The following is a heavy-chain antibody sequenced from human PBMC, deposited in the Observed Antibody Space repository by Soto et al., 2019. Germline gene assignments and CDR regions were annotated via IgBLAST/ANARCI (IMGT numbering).Heavy chain of an antibody. V-gene: IGHV1-69*02. CDR3: ARGGKLGGDLDV. CDR1: GGTFNRET. J-gene: IGHJ6*04. D-gene: IGHD3-10*01. CDR2: IIPVLDLA. Sequence: QAQLVQSGAEVKKPGSSVKVSCKASGGTFNRETFSWVRQAPGQGLQWMGRIIPVLDLADYAQKFEGRVTITADTSTTTVYLDLSGLGSDDTAVDYCARGGKLGGDLDVWGKGTPVIVSS.